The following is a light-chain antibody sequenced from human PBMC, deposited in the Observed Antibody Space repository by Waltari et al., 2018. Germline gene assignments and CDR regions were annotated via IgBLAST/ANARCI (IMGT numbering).Light chain of an antibody. CDR1: TLEKHY. J-gene: IGLJ2*01. V-gene: IGLV3-1*01. CDR3: QTYDGTTIL. CDR2: QDN. Sequence: SYELTQPRSLSVSPGQTAIIPCSGETLEKHYASWYQQRPGQSPVLVIYQDNNRPSVIPERFSGSGSGTTATLTISGTQVGDEADYYCQTYDGTTILFGGGTKLTVL.